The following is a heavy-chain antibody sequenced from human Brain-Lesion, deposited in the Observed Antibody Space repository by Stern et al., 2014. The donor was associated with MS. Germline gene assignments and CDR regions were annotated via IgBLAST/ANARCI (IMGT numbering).Heavy chain of an antibody. D-gene: IGHD2-21*01. CDR1: GFTFDDYA. V-gene: IGHV3-43D*03. Sequence: VHLVESGGVVVQPGGSLRIYCAASGFTFDDYAMHWVRQAPGKGLEWVSLITWDGGSTSYTDSVKGRFSISRDNRKSFLYLQMNSLRPEDTALYYCAGGLGFWGRGTLVTVSS. CDR2: ITWDGGST. CDR3: AGGLGF. J-gene: IGHJ4*02.